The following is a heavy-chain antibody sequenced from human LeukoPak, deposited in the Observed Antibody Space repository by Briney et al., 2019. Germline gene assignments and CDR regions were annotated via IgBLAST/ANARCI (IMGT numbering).Heavy chain of an antibody. Sequence: GESLKISCKGSGYSFTSYWIGWVRQMPGKGLEWVGIIYPGDSDTRYSPSFQGQVTISADKSISTAYLQWSSLKASDTAMYYCARAGYSSGWTDRGWFDPWGQGTPVTVSS. CDR3: ARAGYSSGWTDRGWFDP. CDR2: IYPGDSDT. D-gene: IGHD6-19*01. V-gene: IGHV5-51*01. CDR1: GYSFTSYW. J-gene: IGHJ5*02.